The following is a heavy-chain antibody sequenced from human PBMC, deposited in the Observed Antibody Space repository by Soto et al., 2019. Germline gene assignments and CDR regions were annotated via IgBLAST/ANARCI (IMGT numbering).Heavy chain of an antibody. CDR1: GYTFIQYG. D-gene: IGHD3-16*01. V-gene: IGHV1-18*01. CDR3: ARDEKNWAKFDY. CDR2: ISGNGVP. Sequence: QVQLGQSGPEVKRPGASVKVSCKAFGYTFIQYGISWVRLAPGQRPELMGWISGNGVPNHAQRHQGRLTMTVDTSSSTAFMELKSLTSDYTAIYDCARDEKNWAKFDYWGQGTLVTVSS. J-gene: IGHJ4*02.